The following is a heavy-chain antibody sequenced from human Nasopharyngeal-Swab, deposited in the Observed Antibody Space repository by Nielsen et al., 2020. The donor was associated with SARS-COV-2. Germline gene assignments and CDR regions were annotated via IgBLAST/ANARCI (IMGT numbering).Heavy chain of an antibody. J-gene: IGHJ1*01. V-gene: IGHV5-51*01. CDR3: ARPGGYCSGGNCYSAEYFQY. Sequence: GESLKISCQASGYTFTSFWIGWVRQMPGKGLEWMGIIFPGDSETRYSPSFQGQVTISADKSITTAYLQWRSLKASDTAMYYCARPGGYCSGGNCYSAEYFQYWSQGTLVTVSS. D-gene: IGHD2-15*01. CDR2: IFPGDSET. CDR1: GYTFTSFW.